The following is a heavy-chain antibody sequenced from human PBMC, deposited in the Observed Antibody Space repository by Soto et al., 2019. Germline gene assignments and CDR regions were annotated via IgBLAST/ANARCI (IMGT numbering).Heavy chain of an antibody. CDR1: GGSISSTGYY. CDR3: ARSGNLRSNYDT. J-gene: IGHJ5*02. CDR2: VYYSGRT. D-gene: IGHD2-2*01. Sequence: QLQLQESGPGVVKPSETLSLTCTVSGGSISSTGYYWGWVRQPPGKGLEWIASVYYSGRTYYNPSLRSRVTISEHTSKDQFSLELRSVTAADTAVYYCARSGNLRSNYDTWGQGTLVTVSS. V-gene: IGHV4-39*01.